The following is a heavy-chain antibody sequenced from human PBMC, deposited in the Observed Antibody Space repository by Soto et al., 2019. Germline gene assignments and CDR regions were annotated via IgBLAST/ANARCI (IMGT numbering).Heavy chain of an antibody. J-gene: IGHJ1*01. CDR2: VISASGSV. Sequence: QVQVVQSGAEVMKPGSSVKISCKASGRIFSSFPTSWVRQVPGQGLEWMGGVISASGSVTYAPKFQGRVTMTAVNSAGIGYMELTSLTSEDTAIYYCARVGSRDAYNYVLDQWGPGTMVTVSS. CDR3: ARVGSRDAYNYVLDQ. CDR1: GRIFSSFP. V-gene: IGHV1-69*06. D-gene: IGHD5-18*01.